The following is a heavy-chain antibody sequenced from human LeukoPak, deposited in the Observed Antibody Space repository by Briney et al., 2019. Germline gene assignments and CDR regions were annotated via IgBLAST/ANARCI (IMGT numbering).Heavy chain of an antibody. D-gene: IGHD6-6*01. CDR3: ARAPPIYSSSPWFDP. Sequence: PGGSLRLSCAASGFTFSSYSINWVRQAPGKGLEWVSSISSSSSYIYYADSVKGRFTISRDNAKNSLYLQMNSLRAEDTAVYFCARAPPIYSSSPWFDPWGQGTLVTVSS. CDR1: GFTFSSYS. CDR2: ISSSSSYI. V-gene: IGHV3-21*01. J-gene: IGHJ5*02.